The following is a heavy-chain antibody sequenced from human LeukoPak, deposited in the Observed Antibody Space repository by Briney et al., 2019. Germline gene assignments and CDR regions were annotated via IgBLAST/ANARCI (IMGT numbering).Heavy chain of an antibody. J-gene: IGHJ4*02. CDR2: ISYDGSNK. Sequence: PGRSLRLSCAASGFTFSSYGMHWVRQAPGKGLEWVAVISYDGSNKYYADSVKGRFTISRDNSKNTLYLQMNSLRAEDTAVYYCAKTRLVIIIEGFDYWGQGTLVTVSS. CDR3: AKTRLVIIIEGFDY. V-gene: IGHV3-30*18. D-gene: IGHD3-9*01. CDR1: GFTFSSYG.